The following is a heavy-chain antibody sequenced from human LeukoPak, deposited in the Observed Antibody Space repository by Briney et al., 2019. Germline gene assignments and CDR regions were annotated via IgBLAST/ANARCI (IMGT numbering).Heavy chain of an antibody. D-gene: IGHD3-22*01. V-gene: IGHV1-2*02. CDR3: ARDKEYYDSSGYQYYYYMDV. Sequence: GASVKVSCKASGYTFTGYYMHWVRQAPGQGLAWMGWINPNSGGTNYAQKFQGRVTMNRDTSISTAYMELSRLRSGDTAVYYCARDKEYYDSSGYQYYYYMDVWGKGTTVTVSS. CDR2: INPNSGGT. J-gene: IGHJ6*03. CDR1: GYTFTGYY.